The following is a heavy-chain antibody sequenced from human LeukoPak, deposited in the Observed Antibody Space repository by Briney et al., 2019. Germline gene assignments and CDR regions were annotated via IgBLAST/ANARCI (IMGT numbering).Heavy chain of an antibody. V-gene: IGHV3-23*01. Sequence: AGGSPRLSCAASGFTFSNYGMSWVRQAPGRGWEWVSAISGSGDSTYYADSVKGRFTISRDNSKNTLYLQMNSLRAEDTAVYYCASHYGSGSSNWLDPWGQGTLVTVSS. CDR2: ISGSGDST. J-gene: IGHJ5*02. CDR3: ASHYGSGSSNWLDP. D-gene: IGHD3-10*01. CDR1: GFTFSNYG.